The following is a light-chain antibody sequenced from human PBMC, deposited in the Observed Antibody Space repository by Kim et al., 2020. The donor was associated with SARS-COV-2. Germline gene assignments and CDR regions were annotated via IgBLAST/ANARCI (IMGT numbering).Light chain of an antibody. V-gene: IGKV3-15*01. CDR1: QSVGSN. CDR3: QQYNNWPLYS. Sequence: VCPGERATLSCRASQSVGSNLAWYQQKPGQAPRLLIYGASTRATGIPARFSGSGSGTEFTLTISSLQSEDFAVYYCQQYNNWPLYSFGQGTKLEI. J-gene: IGKJ2*03. CDR2: GAS.